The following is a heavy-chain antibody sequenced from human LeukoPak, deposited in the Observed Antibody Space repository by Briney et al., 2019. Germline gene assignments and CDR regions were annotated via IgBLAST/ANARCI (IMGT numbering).Heavy chain of an antibody. J-gene: IGHJ4*02. CDR1: GYIFTSYH. D-gene: IGHD5-18*01. V-gene: IGHV1-46*01. Sequence: ASVKVSCKASGYIFTSYHMHWVRQAPGQGLGWMGVINPSGDTTNYAQKFQGRVSMTRDTSTTTVYMELSSLRSEDTAVYYCAKDLLGNRGYGPPDSWGQGTLVTVSS. CDR2: INPSGDTT. CDR3: AKDLLGNRGYGPPDS.